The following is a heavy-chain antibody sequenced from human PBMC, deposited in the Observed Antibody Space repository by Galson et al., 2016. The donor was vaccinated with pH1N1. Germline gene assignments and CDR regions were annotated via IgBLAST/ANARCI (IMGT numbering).Heavy chain of an antibody. J-gene: IGHJ6*02. CDR3: ARSYCSSTSCYGGSYYYYGMDV. CDR2: INTNTGNP. CDR1: GYTFTSNA. V-gene: IGHV7-4-1*04. D-gene: IGHD2-2*01. Sequence: SVKVSCKASGYTFTSNAMNWVRQAPGQGLEWMGWINTNTGNPTYAQGFTGRFVFSLDTSVSMAYLQISSLNAEDTAVYYCARSYCSSTSCYGGSYYYYGMDVWGQGTTVTVSS.